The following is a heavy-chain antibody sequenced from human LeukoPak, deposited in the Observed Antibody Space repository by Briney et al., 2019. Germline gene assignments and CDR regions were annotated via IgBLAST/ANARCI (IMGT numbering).Heavy chain of an antibody. CDR2: IYYSGST. Sequence: SETLSLTCTVSGASISSYYWSWIRQPPGKGLEWIGYIYYSGSTNYNPSPKSRVTISVDTSKNQFSLKLNSVTAADTAVYYCARTPFIAAAGTYEDVWGQGTTVTVSS. D-gene: IGHD6-13*01. CDR3: ARTPFIAAAGTYEDV. V-gene: IGHV4-59*12. CDR1: GASISSYY. J-gene: IGHJ6*02.